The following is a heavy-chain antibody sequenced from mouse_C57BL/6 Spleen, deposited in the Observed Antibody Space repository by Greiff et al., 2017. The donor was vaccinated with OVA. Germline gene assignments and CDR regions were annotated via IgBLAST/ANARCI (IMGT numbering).Heavy chain of an antibody. CDR1: GYAFSSSW. V-gene: IGHV1-82*01. D-gene: IGHD1-1*01. J-gene: IGHJ4*01. CDR3: ARGGTTMDY. CDR2: LYPGDGAT. Sequence: VQLQQSGPELVKPGASVKISCKASGYAFSSSWMNWVKQRPGKGLEWIGRLYPGDGATNYNGKFKGKATLTADKSSSTAYMQLSSLTSEDSAVYFCARGGTTMDYWGQGTSVTVSS.